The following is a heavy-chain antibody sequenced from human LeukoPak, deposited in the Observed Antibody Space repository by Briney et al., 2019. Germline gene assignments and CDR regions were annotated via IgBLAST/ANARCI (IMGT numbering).Heavy chain of an antibody. Sequence: GASVKVSCRTSGYTFTTYYVHWVRQAPGQGLEWMGVINPSGGSASYAQNSQGRVAMTRDTSTSTVDMELSSLISEDTAVYYCARVDGDYYYYGMDVWGKGTTVTVSS. V-gene: IGHV1-46*01. J-gene: IGHJ6*04. CDR2: INPSGGSA. CDR3: ARVDGDYYYYGMDV. D-gene: IGHD3-10*01. CDR1: GYTFTTYY.